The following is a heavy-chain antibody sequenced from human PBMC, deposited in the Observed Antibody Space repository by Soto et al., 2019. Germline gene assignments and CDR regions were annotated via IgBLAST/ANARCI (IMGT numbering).Heavy chain of an antibody. J-gene: IGHJ6*02. D-gene: IGHD1-26*01. V-gene: IGHV4-4*02. Sequence: QVQLQESGPGLVKPSGTLSLTCAVSGGSISSSNWWSWVRQPPGKGLEWLGEIYHSGSTNYNPSPKRRVTRSLGKSKTQFSLKLSPLPAADTAVYYCARDGRASDEGVRRYYYSGMDVWGQGTTVTVSS. CDR3: ARDGRASDEGVRRYYYSGMDV. CDR1: GGSISSSNW. CDR2: IYHSGST.